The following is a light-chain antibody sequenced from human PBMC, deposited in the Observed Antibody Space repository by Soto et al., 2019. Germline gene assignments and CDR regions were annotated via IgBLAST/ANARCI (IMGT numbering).Light chain of an antibody. V-gene: IGKV3-20*01. J-gene: IGKJ2*01. CDR2: GAS. CDR1: RSISSSY. CDR3: QQYGSSPLYT. Sequence: EIVLTQSPGTLSLSPGERATLSCRASRSISSSYLAWYQQKPGQAPRLLIYGASIRATGIPDRFSGSGSGTDFTLTISRLEPEDFAVYYCQQYGSSPLYTFGRGTKVDIK.